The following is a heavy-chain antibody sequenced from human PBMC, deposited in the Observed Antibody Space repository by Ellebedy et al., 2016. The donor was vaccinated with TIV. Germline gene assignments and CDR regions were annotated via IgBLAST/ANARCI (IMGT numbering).Heavy chain of an antibody. Sequence: GGSLTLSXVASGFTFTTTCLHWVRQGPGMWLEWVGHTKSKTDVGTSDYAAPVKVRFSISRDDSQNTVYLQMRSLKTEDTAVYYCTPQYYYDSHGYSKSSYYYGMDVWGQGTTVTVSS. V-gene: IGHV3-15*07. J-gene: IGHJ6*02. D-gene: IGHD3-22*01. CDR1: GFTFTTTC. CDR3: TPQYYYDSHGYSKSSYYYGMDV. CDR2: TKSKTDVGTS.